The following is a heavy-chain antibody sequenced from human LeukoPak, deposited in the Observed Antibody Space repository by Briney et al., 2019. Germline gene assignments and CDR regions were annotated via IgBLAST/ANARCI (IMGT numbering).Heavy chain of an antibody. CDR2: ISSSSSSYI. J-gene: IGHJ3*02. V-gene: IGHV3-21*01. D-gene: IGHD4-17*01. CDR3: ARDRTVTNAFDI. Sequence: GGSVRLSCAASGFTFSSYSMNWVRQAPGKGLEWVSSISSSSSSYIYYADSVKGRFTISRDNAKNSLYLQMNSLRAEDTAVYYCARDRTVTNAFDIWGQGTMVTVSS. CDR1: GFTFSSYS.